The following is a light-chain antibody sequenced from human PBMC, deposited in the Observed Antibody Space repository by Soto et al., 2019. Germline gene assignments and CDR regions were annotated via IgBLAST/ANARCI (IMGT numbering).Light chain of an antibody. CDR1: SGHSSYA. Sequence: QPVLTQSPAASASLGASVKLTCTLSSGHSSYAIAWHQQQPEKGPRYLMKLHSDGSHSKGDGIPDRFSGSSSGAERYLTISSLQSEDEADYYCQTWGTGFWVFGGGTKLTVL. CDR2: LHSDGSH. CDR3: QTWGTGFWV. V-gene: IGLV4-69*01. J-gene: IGLJ3*02.